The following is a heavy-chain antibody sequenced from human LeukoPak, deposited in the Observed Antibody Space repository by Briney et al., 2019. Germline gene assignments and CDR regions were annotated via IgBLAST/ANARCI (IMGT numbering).Heavy chain of an antibody. J-gene: IGHJ4*02. D-gene: IGHD2-15*01. CDR2: IIPILGIA. CDR1: GGTFSSYA. Sequence: GASVKVSCKASGGTFSSYAISWVRQAPGQGLEWMGRIIPILGIANYAQKFQGRVTITADKSTSTAYMELSSLRSEDTAVYYCARDREHCSGGSCYFGYWGQGTLVTVSS. V-gene: IGHV1-69*04. CDR3: ARDREHCSGGSCYFGY.